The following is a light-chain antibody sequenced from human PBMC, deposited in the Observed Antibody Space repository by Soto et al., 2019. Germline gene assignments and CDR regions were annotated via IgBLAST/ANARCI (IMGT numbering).Light chain of an antibody. J-gene: IGKJ5*01. CDR3: PLSYSAPIT. Sequence: IQMTQSPSSVSASVRDRVNITCRASQYISNYLNWYQQKPGTAPHLLIYFASSLQTGAPSRFSGSGSGTDFTLTITSLQPDDFATYFCPLSYSAPITFGDGTRLEIK. CDR2: FAS. V-gene: IGKV1-39*01. CDR1: QYISNY.